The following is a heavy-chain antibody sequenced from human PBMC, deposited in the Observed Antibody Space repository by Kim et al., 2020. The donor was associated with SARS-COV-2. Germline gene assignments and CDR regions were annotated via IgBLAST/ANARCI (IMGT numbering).Heavy chain of an antibody. D-gene: IGHD6-13*01. Sequence: GGSLRLSCVASGFSFSSYGMHWVRQAPGKGLEWVAFISNGGSPEYYGDSVKGRFTISRDNSKNTLYLQMNSLRAEDTAVYYCAKDRSSSWALDYWGQGTLVTVSS. CDR3: AKDRSSSWALDY. CDR2: ISNGGSPE. V-gene: IGHV3-30*18. J-gene: IGHJ4*02. CDR1: GFSFSSYG.